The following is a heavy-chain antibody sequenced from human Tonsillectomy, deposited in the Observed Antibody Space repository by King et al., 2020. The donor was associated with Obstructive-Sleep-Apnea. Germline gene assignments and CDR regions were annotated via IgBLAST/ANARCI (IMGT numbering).Heavy chain of an antibody. J-gene: IGHJ2*01. Sequence: VQLVESGGGVVRPGGSLRLSCAASGFTFDDYGMSWVRQAPGKGLEWVSGINWNGGSTGYADSVKGRFTISRDNAKNSLYLQMNSRRAEDTALYHCAREEKSSGYFVSWYFDLWGRGTLVTVSS. V-gene: IGHV3-20*01. CDR2: INWNGGST. D-gene: IGHD3-22*01. CDR1: GFTFDDYG. CDR3: AREEKSSGYFVSWYFDL.